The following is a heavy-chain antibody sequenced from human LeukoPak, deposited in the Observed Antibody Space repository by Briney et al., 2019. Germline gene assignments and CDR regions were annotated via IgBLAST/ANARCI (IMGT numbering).Heavy chain of an antibody. J-gene: IGHJ4*02. CDR1: GGSISNDY. CDR3: ARRVPSTSRIDY. D-gene: IGHD6-6*01. Sequence: SETLSLTCTVSGGSISNDYWSWVRQPPEKGVEWVGNIYYCGSTNYTPSLNSRVTISVDTSKNQFSLKLSSVTAADTAVYYCARRVPSTSRIDYWGQGPPVTVSS. CDR2: IYYCGST. V-gene: IGHV4-59*01.